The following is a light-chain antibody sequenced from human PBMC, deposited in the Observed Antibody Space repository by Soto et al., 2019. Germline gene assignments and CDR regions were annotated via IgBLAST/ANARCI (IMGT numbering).Light chain of an antibody. CDR1: SSDVGFYNF. Sequence: QSALTQPPSASGSPGQSLTISCTGTSSDVGFYNFVSWYQQRPGKAPKLVIYEVTKRPSGVPDRFSGSKSGSTASLTVPGLQADDEADYYCASYAGTKPFVFGSGTKVTVL. CDR2: EVT. CDR3: ASYAGTKPFV. J-gene: IGLJ1*01. V-gene: IGLV2-8*01.